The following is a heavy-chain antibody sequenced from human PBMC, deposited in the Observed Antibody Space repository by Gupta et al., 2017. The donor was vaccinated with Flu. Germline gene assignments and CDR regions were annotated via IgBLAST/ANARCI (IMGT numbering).Heavy chain of an antibody. CDR3: ARGSVVAANFDF. Sequence: ISPSGSYTNYADSVKGRFTISRDNAQNSLYLQMNSLRAEDTAVYYCARGSVVAANFDFWGQGTLVTVSS. V-gene: IGHV3-11*03. CDR2: ISPSGSYT. D-gene: IGHD2-15*01. J-gene: IGHJ4*02.